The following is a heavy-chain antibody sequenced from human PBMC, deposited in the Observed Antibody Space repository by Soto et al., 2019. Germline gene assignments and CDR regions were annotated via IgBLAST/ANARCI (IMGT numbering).Heavy chain of an antibody. D-gene: IGHD4-17*01. CDR3: ARSTGRWQALRYDFGLDV. CDR2: ISSSGAYT. Sequence: QVQLEESGGGLVEPGGSLRLSCAASGIRVSDNYMTWIRQAPGKGLEWVSYISSSGAYTNYADSVKGRFTISKDNAKNSLSLQMDSLRGEDTAVYFCARSTGRWQALRYDFGLDVRGQGTTVTVSS. J-gene: IGHJ6*02. CDR1: GIRVSDNY. V-gene: IGHV3-11*06.